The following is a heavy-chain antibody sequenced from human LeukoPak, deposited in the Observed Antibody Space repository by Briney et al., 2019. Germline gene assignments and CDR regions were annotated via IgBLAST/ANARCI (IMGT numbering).Heavy chain of an antibody. CDR3: ARDGRLGGSYSSFDY. J-gene: IGHJ4*02. V-gene: IGHV3-33*08. D-gene: IGHD1-26*01. Sequence: GGSLRLSCADSGFTFSSYGMHWVRQAPGKVLEWVEVIWYGGSNKYYADSVKGRFTISRDNSKNTLYLQMNSLRAEDTAVYYCARDGRLGGSYSSFDYWGQRTLVTVSS. CDR2: IWYGGSNK. CDR1: GFTFSSYG.